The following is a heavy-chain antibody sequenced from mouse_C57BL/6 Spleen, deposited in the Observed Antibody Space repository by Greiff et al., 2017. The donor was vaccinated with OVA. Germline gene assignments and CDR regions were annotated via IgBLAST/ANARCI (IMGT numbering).Heavy chain of an antibody. V-gene: IGHV1-80*01. CDR3: ARDTTIVAPGLDY. CDR2: IYPGDGDT. CDR1: GYAFSSYW. J-gene: IGHJ2*01. D-gene: IGHD1-1*01. Sequence: VQLQESGAELVKPGASVKISCKASGYAFSSYWMNWVKQRPGKGLEWIGQIYPGDGDTNYNVKFKDKATLTADKSSSTAYMQLNSLTSEDSAVYFCARDTTIVAPGLDYWGQGTTLTVSS.